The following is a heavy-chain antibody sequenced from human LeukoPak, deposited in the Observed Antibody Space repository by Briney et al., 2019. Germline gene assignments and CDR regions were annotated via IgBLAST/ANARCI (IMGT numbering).Heavy chain of an antibody. D-gene: IGHD2-2*01. CDR1: GASISSGYYY. J-gene: IGHJ6*04. CDR3: LLNCSSFYCSLRV. Sequence: SSETLSLTYRVSGASISSGYYYWGWIRQPPGKGLEWIGSIYYSGSTFYNPSLKSRVTVSVDTSKNQFSLNLNSVTAADTAVYYCLLNCSSFYCSLRVWGNGTTVAVPQ. CDR2: IYYSGST. V-gene: IGHV4-39*01.